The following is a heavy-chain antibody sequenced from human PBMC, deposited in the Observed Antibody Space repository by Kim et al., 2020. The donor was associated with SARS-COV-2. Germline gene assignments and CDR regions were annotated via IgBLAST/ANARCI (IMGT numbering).Heavy chain of an antibody. CDR1: GGSISSSNW. J-gene: IGHJ4*02. Sequence: SETLSLTCAVSGGSISSSNWWSWVRQPPGKGLEWIGEIYHSGSTNYNPSLKSRVTISVDKSKNQFSLKLSSVTAADTAVYYCARASSYYALTYYFDYWGQGTLVTVSS. CDR3: ARASSYYALTYYFDY. V-gene: IGHV4-4*02. D-gene: IGHD1-26*01. CDR2: IYHSGST.